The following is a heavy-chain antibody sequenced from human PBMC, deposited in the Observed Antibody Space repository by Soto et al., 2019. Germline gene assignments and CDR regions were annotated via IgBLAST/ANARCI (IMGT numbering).Heavy chain of an antibody. D-gene: IGHD2-2*01. CDR1: GGTFSSYA. J-gene: IGHJ6*04. CDR3: ARERIVVVPAAEGYYYYGMDV. Sequence: QVQLVQSGAEVKKPGSSVKVSCKASGGTFSSYAISWVRQAPGQGLEWMGGIIPIFGTANYAQKFQGRVTITADESTSTAYMELSSLRSEDTAVYYCARERIVVVPAAEGYYYYGMDVWGKGTTVTVSS. V-gene: IGHV1-69*01. CDR2: IIPIFGTA.